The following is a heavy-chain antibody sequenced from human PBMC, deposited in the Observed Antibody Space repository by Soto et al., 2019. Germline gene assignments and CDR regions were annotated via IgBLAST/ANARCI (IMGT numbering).Heavy chain of an antibody. CDR2: INPSGGST. CDR3: ASAPSVLRYFDWSHDAFDI. D-gene: IGHD3-9*01. V-gene: IGHV1-46*03. CDR1: GYTVTSYY. Sequence: ASVKVSCKASGYTVTSYYMHWVRQAPGQGLEWMGIINPSGGSTSYAQKFQGRVTMTRDTSTSTVYMELSSLRSEDTAVYYCASAPSVLRYFDWSHDAFDIWGQGTMVTVSS. J-gene: IGHJ3*02.